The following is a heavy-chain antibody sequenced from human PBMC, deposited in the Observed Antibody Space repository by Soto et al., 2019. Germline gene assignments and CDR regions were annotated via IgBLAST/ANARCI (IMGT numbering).Heavy chain of an antibody. D-gene: IGHD6-19*01. CDR2: ISGSGGST. J-gene: IGHJ1*01. CDR1: GFTFSSYA. V-gene: IGHV3-23*01. CDR3: AKVSGSGWYDEYFQH. Sequence: EVQLLESGGGLVQPGGSLRLSCAASGFTFSSYAMSWVRQAPGKGLEWVSAISGSGGSTYYADSVKGWFTISRDNSKNTLYLQMNSRRAEDTAVYYCAKVSGSGWYDEYFQHWGQGTLVTVSS.